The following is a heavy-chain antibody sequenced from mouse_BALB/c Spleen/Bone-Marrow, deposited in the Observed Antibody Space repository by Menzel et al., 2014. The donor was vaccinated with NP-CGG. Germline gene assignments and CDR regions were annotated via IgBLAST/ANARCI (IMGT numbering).Heavy chain of an antibody. Sequence: VQLQQSGAELAKPGASVKMSCKASGYTFTSYWMHWVKQRPGQGLEWIGYINPSTGYTEYNQKFKDKATLTADKSSSTAYMQLSSLTSGDSAVYYCARGGNWDGFAYWGQGTLVTVSA. D-gene: IGHD4-1*01. CDR2: INPSTGYT. V-gene: IGHV1-7*01. CDR3: ARGGNWDGFAY. J-gene: IGHJ3*01. CDR1: GYTFTSYW.